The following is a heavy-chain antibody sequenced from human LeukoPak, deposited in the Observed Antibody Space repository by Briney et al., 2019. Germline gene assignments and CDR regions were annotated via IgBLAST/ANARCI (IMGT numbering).Heavy chain of an antibody. CDR2: IRYDGSSE. D-gene: IGHD3-3*01. CDR3: AKDPPRVAALFFKEDY. CDR1: GFTFSSYG. V-gene: IGHV3-30*02. Sequence: GGSLRLSCAASGFTFSSYGMHWVRQAPGKGLEWVAFIRYDGSSEYYADSVKGRFSISRDNSKNMLYLQMNSLRVEGTAVYSCAKDPPRVAALFFKEDYWGQGTLVTVSS. J-gene: IGHJ4*02.